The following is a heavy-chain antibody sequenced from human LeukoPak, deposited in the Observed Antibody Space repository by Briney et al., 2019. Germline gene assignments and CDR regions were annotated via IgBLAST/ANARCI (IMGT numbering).Heavy chain of an antibody. J-gene: IGHJ4*02. V-gene: IGHV3-23*01. CDR1: GFTFSNYA. CDR3: ARRGASSGYYFAQ. CDR2: ISSSGGNT. D-gene: IGHD6-19*01. Sequence: GGSLRLSCAASGFTFSNYAMTWVRQGPGKGLEWVSTISSSGGNTYNADSVKGRFTISRDNSKNTLYLQMNSLRAEDTAVYYCARRGASSGYYFAQWGQGTLVTVSS.